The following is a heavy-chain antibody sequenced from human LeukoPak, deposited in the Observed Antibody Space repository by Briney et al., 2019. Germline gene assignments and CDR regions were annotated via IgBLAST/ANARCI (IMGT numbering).Heavy chain of an antibody. V-gene: IGHV3-20*01. Sequence: RPGGSLRLSCAASGFTFDDYGMSWVRQAPGKGLEWVSGINWNGGSTGYADSVKGRFTISRDNAKNSLYLQMNSLRAEDTALYHCARRLGSYGTEYYFDYWGQGTLVTVSS. CDR1: GFTFDDYG. CDR2: INWNGGST. D-gene: IGHD1-26*01. J-gene: IGHJ4*02. CDR3: ARRLGSYGTEYYFDY.